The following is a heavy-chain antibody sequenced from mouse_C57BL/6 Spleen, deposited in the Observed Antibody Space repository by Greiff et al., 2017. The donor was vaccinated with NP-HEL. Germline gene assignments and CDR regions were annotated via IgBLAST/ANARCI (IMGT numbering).Heavy chain of an antibody. CDR2: IYPGDGDT. J-gene: IGHJ3*01. CDR3: ARSPTGGTEFAY. V-gene: IGHV1-80*01. CDR1: GYAFSSYW. Sequence: QVQLQQSGAELVKPGASVKISCKASGYAFSSYWMNWVKQRPGKGLEWIGQIYPGDGDTNYNGKFKGKATLTADKSSSTAYMQLSSLTSEDSAVYFCARSPTGGTEFAYWGQGTLVTVSA. D-gene: IGHD3-3*01.